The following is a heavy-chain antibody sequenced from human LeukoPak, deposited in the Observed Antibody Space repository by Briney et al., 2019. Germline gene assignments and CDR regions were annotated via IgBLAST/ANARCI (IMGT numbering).Heavy chain of an antibody. CDR3: ARDLGDYGDYGPFAFDI. Sequence: ASVKVSCKASGYTFTSYYLHWVRQAPGQGLEWMGIINFSGGSTTYAQKFQGRVTMTRDTSTSTVYMELSSLRSEDTAVYYCARDLGDYGDYGPFAFDIWGQGTMVTVSS. CDR2: INFSGGST. V-gene: IGHV1-46*01. J-gene: IGHJ3*02. CDR1: GYTFTSYY. D-gene: IGHD4-17*01.